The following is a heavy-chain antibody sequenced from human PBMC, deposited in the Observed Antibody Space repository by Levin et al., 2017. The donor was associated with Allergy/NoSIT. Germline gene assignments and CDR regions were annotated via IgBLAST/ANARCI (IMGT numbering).Heavy chain of an antibody. V-gene: IGHV4-61*01. CDR1: GGSVSSGTYY. D-gene: IGHD6-19*01. Sequence: TGGSLRLSCTVSGGSVSSGTYYWSWIRQPPGKGLEWIGYINYRGSTKYNPSLKSRVTISVDTSKNEFSLKLSSVTAADTAVYYCARNRIVVAGGNDYYYGMDVWGQGTTVTVSS. J-gene: IGHJ6*02. CDR2: INYRGST. CDR3: ARNRIVVAGGNDYYYGMDV.